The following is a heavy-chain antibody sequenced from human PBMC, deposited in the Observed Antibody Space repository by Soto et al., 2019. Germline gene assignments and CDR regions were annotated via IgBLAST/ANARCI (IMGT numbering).Heavy chain of an antibody. D-gene: IGHD2-15*01. CDR2: ISSYNGNT. CDR3: ARVGEALPYGMDV. J-gene: IGHJ6*02. Sequence: AAVKVSCNASGYTFTSYGSSWGRRAPGEGLEGMGWISSYNGNTNYAQKPQGRVTMTTDTSTSTAYMELRSLRSDDTAVYYCARVGEALPYGMDVWGQGTTVTVSS. V-gene: IGHV1-18*04. CDR1: GYTFTSYG.